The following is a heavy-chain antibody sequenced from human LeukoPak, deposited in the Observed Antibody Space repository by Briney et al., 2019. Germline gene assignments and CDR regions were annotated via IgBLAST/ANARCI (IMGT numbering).Heavy chain of an antibody. J-gene: IGHJ5*02. CDR3: ARDNKIGGGLLPPENWFDP. CDR1: GYTFTGYY. D-gene: IGHD3-16*01. CDR2: INPNSGGT. V-gene: IGHV1-2*02. Sequence: ASVKVSCKASGYTFTGYYMHWVRQAPGQGLEWMGWINPNSGGTNYAQKFQGRVTMTRDTSISTAYMELSRLRSDDTAVYYCARDNKIGGGLLPPENWFDPWGQGTLVTVSS.